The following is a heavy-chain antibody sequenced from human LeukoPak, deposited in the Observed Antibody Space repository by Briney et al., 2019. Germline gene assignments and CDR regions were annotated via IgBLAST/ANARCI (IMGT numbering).Heavy chain of an antibody. CDR2: ISAYNGNT. CDR1: GYTFTSYG. V-gene: IGHV1-18*01. CDR3: PRAALDTAMVWLDY. Sequence: GASVKVSCKASGYTFTSYGISWVRQAPGQGLEWMGWISAYNGNTNYAQKLQGRVTMTTDTSTSTAYMELRSLRSDDTAVYYCPRAALDTAMVWLDYWGQGTLVTVSS. D-gene: IGHD5-18*01. J-gene: IGHJ4*02.